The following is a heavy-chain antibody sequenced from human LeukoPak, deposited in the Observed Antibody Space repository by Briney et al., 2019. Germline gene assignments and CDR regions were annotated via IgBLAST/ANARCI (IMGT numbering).Heavy chain of an antibody. Sequence: SETLSLTRTVSGGSISSHYWSWIRQPPGKGLECIGYIYYSGSTNYNPSLKSRVTISVDTSKNQFSLKLSSVTAADTAVYYCARDASSGWYVDYFDYWGQGTLVTVSS. CDR2: IYYSGST. J-gene: IGHJ4*02. CDR3: ARDASSGWYVDYFDY. V-gene: IGHV4-59*11. CDR1: GGSISSHY. D-gene: IGHD6-19*01.